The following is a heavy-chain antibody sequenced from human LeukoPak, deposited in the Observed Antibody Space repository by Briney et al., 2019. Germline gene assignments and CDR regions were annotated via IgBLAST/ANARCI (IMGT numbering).Heavy chain of an antibody. CDR1: GYTFTSYA. J-gene: IGHJ2*01. V-gene: IGHV7-4-1*02. CDR2: INANTGNP. Sequence: GASVKVSCKASGYTFTSYAMNWVRQAPGQGLEWMGWINANTGNPTYAQAFTGRFVFSVDTSVSTAYLQINSLKAEDTAAYYCARLPWLTMDWYLDLWGRGTQVTVSS. D-gene: IGHD6-19*01. CDR3: ARLPWLTMDWYLDL.